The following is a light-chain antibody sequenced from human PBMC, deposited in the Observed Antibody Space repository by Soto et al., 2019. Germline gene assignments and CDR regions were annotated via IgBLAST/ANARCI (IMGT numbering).Light chain of an antibody. J-gene: IGKJ4*01. Sequence: AIQLTQSPSSLSASIGDRVTITCRARQGIGSALAWYLQAPGKPPKLLIFDASTLENGVPSRFSGGGSGTDFTLTISSLQPEDFATYYCLLFNTYPQAFGGGTKVEIK. CDR3: LLFNTYPQA. CDR1: QGIGSA. CDR2: DAS. V-gene: IGKV1-13*02.